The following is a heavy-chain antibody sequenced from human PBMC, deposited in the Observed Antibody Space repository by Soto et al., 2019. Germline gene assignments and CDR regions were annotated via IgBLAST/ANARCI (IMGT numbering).Heavy chain of an antibody. CDR3: AREGAYHHADDY. CDR1: GGTFSSYT. Sequence: QVQLVQSGAEVKKPGSSVKVSCKASGGTFSSYTISWVRQAPGQGLEWMGRIIPILGIANYAQKFQGRVTITADKSTSTAYMELSSLRSEDTAVYYCAREGAYHHADDYWGQGTLVTVSS. CDR2: IIPILGIA. J-gene: IGHJ4*02. D-gene: IGHD2-2*01. V-gene: IGHV1-69*08.